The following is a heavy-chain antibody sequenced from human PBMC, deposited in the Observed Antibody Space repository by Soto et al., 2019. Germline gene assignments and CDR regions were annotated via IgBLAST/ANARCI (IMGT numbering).Heavy chain of an antibody. D-gene: IGHD4-17*01. J-gene: IGHJ4*02. V-gene: IGHV4-59*01. Sequence: SETLSLTCTFSGCSISSYYWNWIRQSPGKGLDWIGYMYYGGSTNYNPSLKSRVSISADTSKNQFSLRLTSVTAADTAVYYCARSTGYGDSFFDYWGQGILVTVSS. CDR1: GCSISSYY. CDR3: ARSTGYGDSFFDY. CDR2: MYYGGST.